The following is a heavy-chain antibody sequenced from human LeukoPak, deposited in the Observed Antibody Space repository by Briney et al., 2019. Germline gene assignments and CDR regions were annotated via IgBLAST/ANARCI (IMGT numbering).Heavy chain of an antibody. Sequence: ASVKVSCKASGGTFSSYAIGWVRQAPGQGLEWMGGIIPIFGTANYAQKFQGRVTITADESTSTAYMELSSLRSEDTAVYYCARDGSSSWYSYYGMDVWGQGTTVTVSS. CDR2: IIPIFGTA. V-gene: IGHV1-69*13. CDR3: ARDGSSSWYSYYGMDV. D-gene: IGHD6-13*01. J-gene: IGHJ6*02. CDR1: GGTFSSYA.